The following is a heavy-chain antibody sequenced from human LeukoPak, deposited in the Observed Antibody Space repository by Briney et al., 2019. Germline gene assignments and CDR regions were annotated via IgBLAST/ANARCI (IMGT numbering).Heavy chain of an antibody. D-gene: IGHD6-13*01. Sequence: PGGSLRLSCAASGFTFSSYVMSWVRQAPGKELEWVSSISSSSSYIYYADSVKGRFTISRDNAKNSLYLQMNSLRAEDTAVYYCARVEAAAGTHYFDYWGQGTLVTVSS. CDR2: ISSSSSYI. CDR1: GFTFSSYV. J-gene: IGHJ4*02. CDR3: ARVEAAAGTHYFDY. V-gene: IGHV3-21*01.